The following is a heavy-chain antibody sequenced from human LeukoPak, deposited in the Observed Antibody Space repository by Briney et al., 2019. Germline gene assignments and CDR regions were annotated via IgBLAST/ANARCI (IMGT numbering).Heavy chain of an antibody. J-gene: IGHJ5*02. V-gene: IGHV4-59*08. CDR2: IYYSGST. Sequence: PSETLSLTCTVSGGSISSYYWSWIRQPPGKGLEWIGYIYYSGSTNYNPSLKSRVTISVDTSKNQFSLKLSSVTAADTAVYYCARLPIYYDSSGPKEGWFDPWGQGTLVTVSS. D-gene: IGHD3-22*01. CDR1: GGSISSYY. CDR3: ARLPIYYDSSGPKEGWFDP.